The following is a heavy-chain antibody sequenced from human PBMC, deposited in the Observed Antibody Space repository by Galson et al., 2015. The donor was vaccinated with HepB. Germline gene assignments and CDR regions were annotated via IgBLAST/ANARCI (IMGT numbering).Heavy chain of an antibody. V-gene: IGHV3-53*04. CDR1: GFTVSSDH. Sequence: SLRLSCAASGFTVSSDHMSWVRQAPGKGLEWASVIYSGGDTDYADSVKGRFTISRHNFQNTLYLQMNSLRVEDTAVYYCASTRGFYYWGQGTLVIVSS. CDR2: IYSGGDT. CDR3: ASTRGFYY. J-gene: IGHJ4*02. D-gene: IGHD2-15*01.